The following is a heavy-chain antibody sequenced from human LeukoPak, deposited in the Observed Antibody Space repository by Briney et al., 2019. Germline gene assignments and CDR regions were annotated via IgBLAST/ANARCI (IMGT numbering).Heavy chain of an antibody. CDR2: ISSSGSTI. D-gene: IGHD1-26*01. V-gene: IGHV3-48*03. CDR3: ARDAGATTDYYYGMDV. Sequence: PGGSLRLSCAASVFTFSSYEMNWVRQAPGKGLEWVSYISSSGSTIYYADSVKGRFTISRDNAKNSLYLQMNSLRAEDTAVYYCARDAGATTDYYYGMDVWGQGTTVTVSS. CDR1: VFTFSSYE. J-gene: IGHJ6*02.